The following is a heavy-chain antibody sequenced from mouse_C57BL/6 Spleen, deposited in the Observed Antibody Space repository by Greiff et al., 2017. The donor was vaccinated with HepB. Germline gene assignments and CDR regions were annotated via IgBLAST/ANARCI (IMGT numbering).Heavy chain of an antibody. V-gene: IGHV1-80*01. J-gene: IGHJ4*01. CDR3: ARGLRLRPVGYAMDY. D-gene: IGHD3-2*02. CDR2: IYPGDGDT. CDR1: GYAFSSYW. Sequence: VQLQQSGAELVKPGASVKISCKASGYAFSSYWMNWVKQRPGKGLEWIGQIYPGDGDTNYNGKFKGKATLTADKSSSTAYMQLSSLTSEDSAVYFCARGLRLRPVGYAMDYWGQGTSVTVSS.